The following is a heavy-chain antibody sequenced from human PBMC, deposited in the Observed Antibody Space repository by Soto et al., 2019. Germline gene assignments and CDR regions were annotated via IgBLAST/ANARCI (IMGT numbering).Heavy chain of an antibody. CDR1: GYTFIDYY. J-gene: IGHJ4*02. V-gene: IGHV1-46*01. CDR2: INPSGYTS. D-gene: IGHD1-1*01. CDR3: ARDLHGAFTTMAH. Sequence: QVQMVQSGAEVKKPGASVKASCKASGYTFIDYYKHWVRQAPGQGLEWIGIINPSGYTSTLSQRFQGRLTMTSDTSTSTVYMELGSLTSEDTAIYYCARDLHGAFTTMAHWGQGTLVTVSS.